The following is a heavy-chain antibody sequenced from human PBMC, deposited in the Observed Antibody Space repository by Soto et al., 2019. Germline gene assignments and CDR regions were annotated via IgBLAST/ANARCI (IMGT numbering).Heavy chain of an antibody. CDR1: GYSFTSDW. J-gene: IGHJ4*02. D-gene: IGHD2-15*01. V-gene: IGHV5-10-1*01. CDR2: IDPSDSYT. CDR3: ATQGWPGSRGSPYPEAASFEY. Sequence: GESLKISCKGSGYSFTSDWISWVRQMPGNGLEWMGRIDPSDSYTNYSPSFQAHVTISAVKSISTAYLQWSSLQASDTALYYCATQGWPGSRGSPYPEAASFEYWGQGTLVTVSS.